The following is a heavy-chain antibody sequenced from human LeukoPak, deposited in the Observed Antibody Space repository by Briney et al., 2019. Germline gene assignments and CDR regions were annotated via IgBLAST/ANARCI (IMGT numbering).Heavy chain of an antibody. CDR2: IYSGGST. CDR3: AREGGRYGMDV. D-gene: IGHD3-16*01. V-gene: IGHV3-66*01. CDR1: GFTFSNAW. J-gene: IGHJ6*02. Sequence: GGSLRLSCAASGFTFSNAWMSWVRQAPGKGLEWVSVIYSGGSTYYADSVKGRFTISRDNSKNTLYLQMNSLRAEDTAVYYCAREGGRYGMDVWGQGTTVTVSS.